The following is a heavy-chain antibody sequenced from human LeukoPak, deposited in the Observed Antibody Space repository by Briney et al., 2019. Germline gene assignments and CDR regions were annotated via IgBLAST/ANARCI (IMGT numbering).Heavy chain of an antibody. CDR2: ISSSGSTI. V-gene: IGHV3-48*03. J-gene: IGHJ6*03. Sequence: PGGSLRLSCAASGFTFSSYEMNWVRQAPGKGLEWVSYISSSGSTIYYADSVKGRFTISRDNAKDSLHLQMNSLKAEDTAVYYCARVYYGSGSLHYYYYYMDVWGRETTVT. D-gene: IGHD3-10*01. CDR3: ARVYYGSGSLHYYYYYMDV. CDR1: GFTFSSYE.